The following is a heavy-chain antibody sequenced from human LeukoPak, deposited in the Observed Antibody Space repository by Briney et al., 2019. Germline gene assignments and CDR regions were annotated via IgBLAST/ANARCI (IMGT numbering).Heavy chain of an antibody. Sequence: GGSLRLSCEASGYTFNNYGMHWVRQAPGKGLEWVAIISHDGNNQYYADSVKGRFTISRDSSKSTLYLQMNSLRAEDTAVYYCARRYYYYYGMDVWGQGTTVTVSS. V-gene: IGHV3-30*03. J-gene: IGHJ6*02. CDR1: GYTFNNYG. CDR3: ARRYYYYYGMDV. CDR2: ISHDGNNQ.